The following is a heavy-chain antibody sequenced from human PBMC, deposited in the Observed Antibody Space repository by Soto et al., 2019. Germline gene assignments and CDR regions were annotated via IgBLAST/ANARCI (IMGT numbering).Heavy chain of an antibody. J-gene: IGHJ4*02. V-gene: IGHV3-9*01. CDR3: AKDNAAAGTVRYFDY. Sequence: EVQLVESGGGLVQPGRSLRLSCAASGFTFDDYAMHWVRQAPGKGLEWVSGISWNSGSIGYADSVKGRFTISRDNAKNSLYLQMNSLRAEDTALYYCAKDNAAAGTVRYFDYWGTGTLVTVSS. D-gene: IGHD6-13*01. CDR2: ISWNSGSI. CDR1: GFTFDDYA.